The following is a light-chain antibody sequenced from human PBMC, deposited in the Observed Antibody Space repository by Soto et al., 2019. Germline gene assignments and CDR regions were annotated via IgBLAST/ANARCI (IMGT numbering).Light chain of an antibody. CDR3: QQYNSYWT. V-gene: IGKV1-5*03. J-gene: IGKJ1*01. CDR1: QSISSW. Sequence: DIQMTQSPSTLSASVGDRVTITCRASQSISSWFAWYQQKPGKAPKLLIYKAASLESGVPSRFSGSRSGTEFTLTISSLQPDDFGSYYCQQYNSYWTFGQGTKVEIK. CDR2: KAA.